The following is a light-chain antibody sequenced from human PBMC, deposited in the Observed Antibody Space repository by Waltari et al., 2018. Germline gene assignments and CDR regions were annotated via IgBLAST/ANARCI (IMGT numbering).Light chain of an antibody. Sequence: QSVLTQPPSVSGAPGQRVTISCTGSSSNIGAGYDVPWYQQLPGNVPKPLNYANSNRPSGVPDRFSGSKSGTSASLAITGLQAEDEADYYCQSYDSSLSDWVFGGGTKLTVL. J-gene: IGLJ2*01. CDR2: ANS. CDR3: QSYDSSLSDWV. V-gene: IGLV1-40*01. CDR1: SSNIGAGYD.